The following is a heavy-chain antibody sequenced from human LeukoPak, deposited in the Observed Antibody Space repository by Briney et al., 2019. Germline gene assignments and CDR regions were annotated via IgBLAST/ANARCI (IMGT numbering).Heavy chain of an antibody. Sequence: GGSLRLSCTASGFSFSRHWMHWVRQAPGKRPVWVSRINGDASITAYADSVKGRYTISRDNAKNSLYLQMNSLRAEDTAVYYCARDGLRFLEWLSPGDASDIWGQGTMVTVSS. D-gene: IGHD3-3*01. J-gene: IGHJ3*02. CDR3: ARDGLRFLEWLSPGDASDI. CDR2: INGDASIT. V-gene: IGHV3-74*01. CDR1: GFSFSRHW.